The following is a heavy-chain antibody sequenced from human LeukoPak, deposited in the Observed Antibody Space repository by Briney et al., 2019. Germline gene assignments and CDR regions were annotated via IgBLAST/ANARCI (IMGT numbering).Heavy chain of an antibody. D-gene: IGHD6-13*01. CDR2: IKQDGSEK. J-gene: IGHJ6*03. CDR3: ARDRAAAGALNYYYYYMDV. Sequence: GGSLRLSCAASGFTFSSYWMSWVRQAPGKGLEWVANIKQDGSEKYYVDSVKGRFTISRDNAKNSLYLQMNSLSAEDTAVYYCARDRAAAGALNYYYYYMDVWGKGTTVTVSS. CDR1: GFTFSSYW. V-gene: IGHV3-7*01.